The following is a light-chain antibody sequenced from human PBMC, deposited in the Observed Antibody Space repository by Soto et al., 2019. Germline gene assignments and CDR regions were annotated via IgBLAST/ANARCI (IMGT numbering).Light chain of an antibody. CDR3: QHYNNWPRT. CDR1: QSVGHN. V-gene: IGKV3-15*01. J-gene: IGKJ1*01. CDR2: GAS. Sequence: DIVMTQSPVTLSVSPGDRATLSCRASQSVGHNLAWFQQKPGQAPSLLIYGASAGATGIPDRFSGSGFGTEFTLTISSLQSEDLAVYYCQHYNNWPRTFGQGTKVEMK.